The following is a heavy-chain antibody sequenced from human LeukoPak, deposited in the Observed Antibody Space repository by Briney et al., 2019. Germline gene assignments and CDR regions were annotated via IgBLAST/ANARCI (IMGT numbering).Heavy chain of an antibody. CDR2: INPSGGST. CDR1: GYTFTSYY. J-gene: IGHJ5*02. D-gene: IGHD1-26*01. CDR3: ARAGGSYWFDP. V-gene: IGHV1-46*01. Sequence: ASVKVSCKASGYTFTSYYMHWVRQAPGQGLEWMGIINPSGGSTSYAQKFQGRVTMTRDTSISTAYMELRSLRSDDTAVYYCARAGGSYWFDPWGQGTLVTVSS.